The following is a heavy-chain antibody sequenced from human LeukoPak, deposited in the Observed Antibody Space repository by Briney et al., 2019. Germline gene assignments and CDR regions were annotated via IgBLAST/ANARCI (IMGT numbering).Heavy chain of an antibody. CDR3: ARESALRYFEWLPPYYYYYYMDV. CDR2: ISAYNGST. D-gene: IGHD3-9*01. Sequence: ASVKVSCKASGYTFTSYGISWVRQAPGQGLEWMGWISAYNGSTNYAQKLQGRVTMTTDTSTSTAYMELRSLRSDDTAVYYCARESALRYFEWLPPYYYYYYMDVWGKGTTVTGSS. V-gene: IGHV1-18*01. J-gene: IGHJ6*03. CDR1: GYTFTSYG.